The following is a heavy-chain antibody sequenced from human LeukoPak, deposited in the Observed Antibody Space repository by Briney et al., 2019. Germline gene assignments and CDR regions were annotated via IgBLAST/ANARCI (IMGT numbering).Heavy chain of an antibody. Sequence: GGSLRLSCAASGFTFSSYWMSWVRQAPGKGLEWVANIKQDGSEKYYVDSVKGRFTISRDNAKNSLYLQMNSLRAEDTAVYYCARDLSSSWYYYYGMDVWGQGTTVTVSS. V-gene: IGHV3-7*01. CDR3: ARDLSSSWYYYYGMDV. D-gene: IGHD6-13*01. J-gene: IGHJ6*02. CDR1: GFTFSSYW. CDR2: IKQDGSEK.